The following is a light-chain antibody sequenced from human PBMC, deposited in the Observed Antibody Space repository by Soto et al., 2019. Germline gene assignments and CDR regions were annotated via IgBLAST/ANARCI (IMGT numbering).Light chain of an antibody. CDR3: SSYTSSATVL. CDR1: SSDVGGYQY. J-gene: IGLJ2*01. V-gene: IGLV2-14*01. CDR2: DVT. Sequence: QSVLTLPASVSGSPGQSITISFSGTSSDVGGYQYVSWYQQHPGKAPKLMIYDVTWRPSGVSNRFSGSKSGNTASLTISGLQSEDEADYYCSSYTSSATVLFGGGTKLTVL.